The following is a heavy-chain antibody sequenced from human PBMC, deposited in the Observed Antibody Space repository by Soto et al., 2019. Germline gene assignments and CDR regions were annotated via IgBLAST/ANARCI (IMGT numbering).Heavy chain of an antibody. V-gene: IGHV4-34*01. CDR2: VNLSGNT. J-gene: IGHJ4*02. CDR3: ARSPTFYNYVWGNSTY. Sequence: SETLSLTCSVSGVAMTYGASFSPYHWSWIRQSPGKGLEWIGEVNLSGNTYYNPSFKTRVTMSVDASKNQFSLKMGSLTAADTAIYYCARSPTFYNYVWGNSTYWGQGALVTVSS. D-gene: IGHD3-16*01. CDR1: GASFSPYH.